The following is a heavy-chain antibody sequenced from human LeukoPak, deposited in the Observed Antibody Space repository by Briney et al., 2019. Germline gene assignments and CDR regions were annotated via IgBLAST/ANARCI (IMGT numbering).Heavy chain of an antibody. V-gene: IGHV4-39*07. CDR1: GGSISSSRYY. J-gene: IGHJ4*02. CDR3: ARDREGFNKDFDY. CDR2: IDYSGRT. Sequence: SETLSLTCTVSGGSISSSRYYWGWIRQPPGKGLEWIGSIDYSGRTYYNPSLKSQVTVSVDTPKNQFSLKLSSVTAADTAVYYCARDREGFNKDFDYWGQGILVTVSP.